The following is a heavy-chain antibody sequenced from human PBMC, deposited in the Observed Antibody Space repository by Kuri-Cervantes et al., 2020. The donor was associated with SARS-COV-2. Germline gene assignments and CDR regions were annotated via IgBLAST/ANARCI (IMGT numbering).Heavy chain of an antibody. Sequence: GESLKISCEGSESTFSSYAMQWVRQAPGKGPEWVGVISYDGDNQYYADSVKGRFTISRDNSKNTLYLQMNSLRPDDTALYYCATPGSGIVVVSPFVVWGQGTLVTVSS. CDR2: ISYDGDNQ. CDR1: ESTFSSYA. D-gene: IGHD2-21*01. CDR3: ATPGSGIVVVSPFVV. V-gene: IGHV3-30*04. J-gene: IGHJ4*02.